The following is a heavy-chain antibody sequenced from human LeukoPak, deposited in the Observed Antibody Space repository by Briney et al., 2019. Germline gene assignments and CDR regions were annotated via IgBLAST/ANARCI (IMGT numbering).Heavy chain of an antibody. Sequence: QPGGSLRLSCAASGFTFDDYTMHWVRQAPGKGLEWVSLIGWDGGSTYYADSVKGRFTISRDNSKNSLYLQMNSLRTEDTALYYCAKDISPRDYDSSGYSVDYWGQGTLVTVSS. CDR2: IGWDGGST. D-gene: IGHD3-22*01. CDR1: GFTFDDYT. V-gene: IGHV3-43*01. J-gene: IGHJ4*02. CDR3: AKDISPRDYDSSGYSVDY.